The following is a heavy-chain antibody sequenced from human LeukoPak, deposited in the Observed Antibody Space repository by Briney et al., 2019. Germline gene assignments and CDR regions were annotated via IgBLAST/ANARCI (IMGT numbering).Heavy chain of an antibody. J-gene: IGHJ6*02. V-gene: IGHV3-23*01. CDR2: MSGSGGST. D-gene: IGHD4-17*01. CDR1: GFTFSSYA. CDR3: ARVRYGELDV. Sequence: GGSLSLSCAASGFTFSSYAMSWVRQAPGKGLEWVSSMSGSGGSTYYADSVKGRFTISRDDSKNTLYLQMNSLRAEDTAVYYCARVRYGELDVWGQGTTVTVSS.